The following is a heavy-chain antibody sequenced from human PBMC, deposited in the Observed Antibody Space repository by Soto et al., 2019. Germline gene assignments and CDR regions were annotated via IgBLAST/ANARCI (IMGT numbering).Heavy chain of an antibody. CDR3: ARDLRIAAAGTQDDWFDP. CDR2: ISAYNGNT. CDR1: GYTFTSYG. Sequence: ASVKVSCKASGYTFTSYGISWVRQAPGQGLERMGWISAYNGNTNYAQKLQGRVTMTTDTSTSTAYMELRSLRSDDTAVYYCARDLRIAAAGTQDDWFDPWGQGTLVTVSS. V-gene: IGHV1-18*01. J-gene: IGHJ5*02. D-gene: IGHD6-13*01.